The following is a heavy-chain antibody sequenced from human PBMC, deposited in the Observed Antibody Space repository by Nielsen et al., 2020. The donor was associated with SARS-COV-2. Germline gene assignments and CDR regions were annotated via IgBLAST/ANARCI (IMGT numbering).Heavy chain of an antibody. CDR3: TTGIRETYYDFWSGYYADYYYYGMDV. J-gene: IGHJ6*02. V-gene: IGHV3-15*01. CDR2: IKSKTDGGTT. Sequence: WIRQPPGKGLEWVGRIKSKTDGGTTDYAAPVKGRFTISRDDSKNTLYLQMNSLKTEDTAVYYCTTGIRETYYDFWSGYYADYYYYGMDVWGQGTTVTVSS. D-gene: IGHD3-3*01.